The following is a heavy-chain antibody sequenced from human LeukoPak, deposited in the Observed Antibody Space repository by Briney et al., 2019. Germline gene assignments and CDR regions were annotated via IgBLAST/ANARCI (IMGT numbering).Heavy chain of an antibody. Sequence: GGSLRLSCAASGFTFSSYAMSWVRQAPGKGLEWVSAISGSGGSTYYTDSVKGRFTISRDNSKNTLYLQMNSLRAEDTAVYYCAKDIPPPGYSSSWEPSGGAFFDYWGQGTLVTVSS. CDR1: GFTFSSYA. D-gene: IGHD6-13*01. CDR2: ISGSGGST. CDR3: AKDIPPPGYSSSWEPSGGAFFDY. V-gene: IGHV3-23*01. J-gene: IGHJ4*02.